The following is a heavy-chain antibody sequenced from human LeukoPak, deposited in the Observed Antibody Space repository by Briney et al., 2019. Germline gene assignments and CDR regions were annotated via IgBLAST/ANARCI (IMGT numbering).Heavy chain of an antibody. V-gene: IGHV3-30*03. CDR2: ISYDGSNK. CDR3: ARTPLYSNRFDY. J-gene: IGHJ4*02. D-gene: IGHD4-11*01. CDR1: GFTFSSYG. Sequence: GRSLRLSCAASGFTFSSYGMHWVRQAPGKGLEWVAVISYDGSNKYYADSVKGRFTISRDNSKNSLFLQMNSLRAEDTAVYYCARTPLYSNRFDYWGQGTLVTVSS.